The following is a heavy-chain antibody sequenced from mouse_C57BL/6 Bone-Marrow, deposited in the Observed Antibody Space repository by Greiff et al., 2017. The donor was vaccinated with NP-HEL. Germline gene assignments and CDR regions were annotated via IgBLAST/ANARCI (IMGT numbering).Heavy chain of an antibody. CDR1: GFTFTDYY. Sequence: EVKLVESGGGLVQPGGSLSLSCAASGFTFTDYYMSWVRQPPGKALEWLGFIRNKANGYTTEYSASVKGRFTISRDHHPSILYLQMNARRTEDNAAYYCGGYEGYPAWFAYWGQGTLVTVSA. CDR2: IRNKANGYTT. CDR3: GGYEGYPAWFAY. V-gene: IGHV7-3*01. J-gene: IGHJ3*01.